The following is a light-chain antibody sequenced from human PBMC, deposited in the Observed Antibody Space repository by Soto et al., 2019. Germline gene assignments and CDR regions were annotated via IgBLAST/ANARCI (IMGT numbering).Light chain of an antibody. CDR1: SSDVGGYNY. CDR3: QSFDSSLRVYV. J-gene: IGLJ1*01. V-gene: IGLV2-14*01. Sequence: QSVLTQPASVSGSPGQSITISCTGTSSDVGGYNYVSWYQQHPGKAPKLMIYEVSNRPSGVPERFSGSKSGTSASLVISGLQAEDEADYYCQSFDSSLRVYVFGSGTQLTVL. CDR2: EVS.